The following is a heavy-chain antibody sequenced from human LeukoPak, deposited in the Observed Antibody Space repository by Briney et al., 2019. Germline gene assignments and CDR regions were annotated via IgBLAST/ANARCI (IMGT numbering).Heavy chain of an antibody. CDR2: ISYRADTP. CDR1: GFTFSDFF. Sequence: GGSLRLSCVASGFTFSDFFMSWLRQAPGKGLEWISFISYRADTPYYADSVKGRFTISRDNAKNSVFLQMNSLRVEDTAVYYCASGYRSGYHYWGQGTLVSVSS. J-gene: IGHJ4*02. V-gene: IGHV3-11*01. D-gene: IGHD2-8*02. CDR3: ASGYRSGYHY.